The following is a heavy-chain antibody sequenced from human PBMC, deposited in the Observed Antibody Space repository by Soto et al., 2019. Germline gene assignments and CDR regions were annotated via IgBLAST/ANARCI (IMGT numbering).Heavy chain of an antibody. V-gene: IGHV3-23*01. J-gene: IGHJ4*02. CDR1: DFSFTSYA. Sequence: EVEMLASGGGVVQPGESLRLSCVAPDFSFTSYAMTWVRLAPGKGLQWVAALSHDGGNTYYRDSVRGRFTISRDNSKNTLYLQMNSLNGEDTAIYYGANQTGNWVDSAIDFWGLGTQVTVAS. CDR2: LSHDGGNT. D-gene: IGHD7-27*01. CDR3: ANQTGNWVDSAIDF.